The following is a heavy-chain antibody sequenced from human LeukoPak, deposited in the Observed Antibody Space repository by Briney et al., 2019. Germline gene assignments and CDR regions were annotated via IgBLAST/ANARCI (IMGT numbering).Heavy chain of an antibody. Sequence: GRSLRLSCAASGFTFSSYAMSWVRQAPGKGLEWVSAISGSGGSTYYADSVKGRFTISRDNSKNTLYLQMNSLRAEDTAVYYCSFCSGGSCYYFDYWGQGTLVTVSS. CDR2: ISGSGGST. D-gene: IGHD2-15*01. J-gene: IGHJ4*02. V-gene: IGHV3-23*01. CDR1: GFTFSSYA. CDR3: SFCSGGSCYYFDY.